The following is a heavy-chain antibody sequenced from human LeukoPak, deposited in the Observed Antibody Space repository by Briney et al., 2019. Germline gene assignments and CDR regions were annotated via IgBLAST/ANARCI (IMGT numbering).Heavy chain of an antibody. V-gene: IGHV1-2*02. D-gene: IGHD3-16*02. CDR2: IDPYTGNT. Sequence: RGASVKVSCKASGYTFVGYYLHWGRQAPGQGLEWMAWIDPYTGNTHYAQKFQGRITVTRDTSISTTYMELSWLTSDDTALYYCAREYRASEHWGQGTLVTVSS. J-gene: IGHJ1*01. CDR1: GYTFVGYY. CDR3: AREYRASEH.